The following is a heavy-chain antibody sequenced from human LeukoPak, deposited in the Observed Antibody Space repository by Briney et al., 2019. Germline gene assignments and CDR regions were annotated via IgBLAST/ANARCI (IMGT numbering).Heavy chain of an antibody. Sequence: GGSLRLSCAASGFTFSSYGMSWVRQAPGKGLEWVSAISGSGGSTYYADSVKGRFTISRDNSKNTLYLQMNSLRAEDTAVYYCARGETVAAAGIYYYMDVWGKGTTVTVSS. CDR3: ARGETVAAAGIYYYMDV. CDR2: ISGSGGST. CDR1: GFTFSSYG. V-gene: IGHV3-23*01. D-gene: IGHD6-13*01. J-gene: IGHJ6*03.